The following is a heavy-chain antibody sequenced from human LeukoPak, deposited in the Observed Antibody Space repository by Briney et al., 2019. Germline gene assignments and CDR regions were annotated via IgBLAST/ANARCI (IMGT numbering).Heavy chain of an antibody. J-gene: IGHJ4*02. CDR1: GFTFSSYT. CDR3: ARPLSGTTDFDY. D-gene: IGHD1-20*01. Sequence: GGSLRLSCAASGFTFSSYTMNWVRQAPGKGLEGVSLISRSSSYIFYADSVKGRFTISRDNAKKSLYLQMNSLRAEDTAVYYCARPLSGTTDFDYWGQGTLVTVSS. V-gene: IGHV3-21*01. CDR2: ISRSSSYI.